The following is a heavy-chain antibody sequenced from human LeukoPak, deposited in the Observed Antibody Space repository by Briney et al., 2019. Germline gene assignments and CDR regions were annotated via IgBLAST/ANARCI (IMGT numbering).Heavy chain of an antibody. CDR2: MNPNSDYT. J-gene: IGHJ4*02. D-gene: IGHD1-1*01. CDR1: GYTFTSHQ. V-gene: IGHV1-8*01. Sequence: ASVKVSRKTSGYTFTSHQINWVRQAPGQGLEWIGWMNPNSDYTGFSRKFQGRVTMTRNTSINTAYMELSSLGSDDTATYYCARSHETKNGFDFWGQGTLVAVSS. CDR3: ARSHETKNGFDF.